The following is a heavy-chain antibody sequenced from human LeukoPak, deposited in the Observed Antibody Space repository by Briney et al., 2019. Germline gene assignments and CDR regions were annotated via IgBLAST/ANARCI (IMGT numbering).Heavy chain of an antibody. CDR1: GYTFNSHG. V-gene: IGHV1-18*01. Sequence: ASVEVSCKASGYTFNSHGISWVRQAPGQGLEWMGWISTYNGNTNYAQKLQGRVTMTTDTSTSTAYMELRSLRSDDTAVYYCAREGRCTNGICYPDYWGQGTLVTVSS. J-gene: IGHJ4*02. D-gene: IGHD2-8*01. CDR2: ISTYNGNT. CDR3: AREGRCTNGICYPDY.